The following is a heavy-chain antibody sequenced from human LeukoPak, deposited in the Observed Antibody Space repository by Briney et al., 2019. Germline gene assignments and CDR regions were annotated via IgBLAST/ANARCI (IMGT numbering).Heavy chain of an antibody. D-gene: IGHD3-22*01. CDR1: GYTFTTYG. Sequence: ASVKVSCKTSGYTFTTYGISWVRQAPGQGLEWMGWINPNSGGTNYAQKFQGRVTMTRDTSISTAYMELSSLRSDDTAVYYCARGPLYYYDSSGPFDYWGQGTQVTVSS. V-gene: IGHV1-2*02. CDR2: INPNSGGT. CDR3: ARGPLYYYDSSGPFDY. J-gene: IGHJ4*02.